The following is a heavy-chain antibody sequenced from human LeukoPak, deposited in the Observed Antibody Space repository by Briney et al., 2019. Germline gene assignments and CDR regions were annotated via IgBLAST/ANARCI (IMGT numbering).Heavy chain of an antibody. CDR3: ARVPPYSGTYSLFDC. Sequence: GSLRLSCAASEFTFSSYTMNWVRQPPGKGLEWVSSISSSGSYIYYKESVKGRFTISRDNAKNSQYLQMNSLRAEDTAMYYCARVPPYSGTYSLFDCWGQGALVTVSS. V-gene: IGHV3-21*01. D-gene: IGHD1-26*01. J-gene: IGHJ4*02. CDR2: ISSSGSYI. CDR1: EFTFSSYT.